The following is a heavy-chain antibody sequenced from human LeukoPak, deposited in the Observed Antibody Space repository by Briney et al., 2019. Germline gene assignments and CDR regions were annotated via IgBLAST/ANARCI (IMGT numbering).Heavy chain of an antibody. CDR3: ASLYYYGSGKEYNWFDP. CDR1: GGSISSYY. J-gene: IGHJ5*02. D-gene: IGHD3-10*01. V-gene: IGHV4-4*07. CDR2: IYTSGST. Sequence: SETLSLTCTVSGGSISSYYWSWIRQPAGKGLEWIGRIYTSGSTNYNPSLKSRVTMSVDTSKNQSSLKLSSVTAADTAVYYCASLYYYGSGKEYNWFDPWGQGTLVTVSS.